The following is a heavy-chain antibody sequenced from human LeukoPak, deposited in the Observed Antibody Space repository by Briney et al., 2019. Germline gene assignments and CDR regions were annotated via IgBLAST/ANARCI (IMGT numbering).Heavy chain of an antibody. J-gene: IGHJ5*02. CDR1: EYTFTGYY. Sequence: ASVSLSCKAYEYTFTGYYMHWVRQAPGQGLEWMGWINPNSGGTNYAEKFQGRVTMTRDTSIRTAYMELTGLTSDDTAIYYCARDLSRDNWFDPWGQGIMVADSS. V-gene: IGHV1-2*02. CDR3: ARDLSRDNWFDP. CDR2: INPNSGGT.